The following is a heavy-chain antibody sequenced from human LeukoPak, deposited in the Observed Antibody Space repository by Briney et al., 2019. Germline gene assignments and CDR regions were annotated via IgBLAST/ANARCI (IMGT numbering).Heavy chain of an antibody. CDR1: GGSFSGYY. CDR2: INQSGST. D-gene: IGHD3-10*01. CDR3: ARGKRPPIGAYYMDV. J-gene: IGHJ6*03. Sequence: SETLSLTCAVYGGSFSGYYWSWIRQPPGKGLEWIGEINQSGSTNYNPSLKSRVTISVDTSKNQFSLKLSSVTAADTAVYYCARGKRPPIGAYYMDVWGKGTTVTVSS. V-gene: IGHV4-34*01.